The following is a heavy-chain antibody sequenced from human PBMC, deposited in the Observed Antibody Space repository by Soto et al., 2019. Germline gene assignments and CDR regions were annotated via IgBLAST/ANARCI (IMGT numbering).Heavy chain of an antibody. CDR1: GASISSYF. D-gene: IGHD6-19*01. Sequence: SETLSLTCTVSGASISSYFWTWIRQPPGKGLEWIGYMYYSGSTNYNPSFNSRVTMSVDTSKNQFSLNLNFVTAADTAVYYCARVWQWLFPHWYYVLWGRGTLVTVFS. V-gene: IGHV4-59*01. CDR3: ARVWQWLFPHWYYVL. J-gene: IGHJ2*01. CDR2: MYYSGST.